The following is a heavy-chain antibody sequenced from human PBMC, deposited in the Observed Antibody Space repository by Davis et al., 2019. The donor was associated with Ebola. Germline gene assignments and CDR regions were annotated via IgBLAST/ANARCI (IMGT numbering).Heavy chain of an antibody. Sequence: GSLRLSCTVSGGSISSFYWTWIRQPPGKGLEYIGYVFFTGSTNYSPSLKSRATISVDTSKSQFSLKLNSVTAADTAVYYCAGAHGGTYDFSWGQGTLVTV. D-gene: IGHD1-26*01. J-gene: IGHJ5*02. V-gene: IGHV4-59*01. CDR1: GGSISSFY. CDR3: AGAHGGTYDFS. CDR2: VFFTGST.